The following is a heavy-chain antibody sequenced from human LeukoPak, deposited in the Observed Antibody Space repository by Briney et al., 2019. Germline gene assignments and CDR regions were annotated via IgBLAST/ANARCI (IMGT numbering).Heavy chain of an antibody. CDR2: IFHTGST. V-gene: IGHV4-59*08. Sequence: SETLSLTCTVSGGSISSHYWNWIRQSPGKGLELIGYIFHTGSTNYNPSLKSRVTISLDTSKTHFSLKLSSVTAADTAVYYCASGGFLGGNFWGYYFDYWGQGTLVTVSS. D-gene: IGHD4-23*01. J-gene: IGHJ4*02. CDR1: GGSISSHY. CDR3: ASGGFLGGNFWGYYFDY.